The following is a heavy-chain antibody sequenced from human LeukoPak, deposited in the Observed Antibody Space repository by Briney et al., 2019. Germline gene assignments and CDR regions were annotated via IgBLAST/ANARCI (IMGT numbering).Heavy chain of an antibody. V-gene: IGHV3-74*01. J-gene: IGHJ4*02. CDR2: INTDGSST. D-gene: IGHD3-10*01. CDR3: ARAAGSGNYYNPLMDY. CDR1: GFSFSSYW. Sequence: GGSPRLSCAASGFSFSSYWMHWVRQAPGKGLVWVSRINTDGSSTTYADSVKGRFTISRDNSKNTLFLQMNSLRTDDTAVYYCARAAGSGNYYNPLMDYWGQGALVTVSS.